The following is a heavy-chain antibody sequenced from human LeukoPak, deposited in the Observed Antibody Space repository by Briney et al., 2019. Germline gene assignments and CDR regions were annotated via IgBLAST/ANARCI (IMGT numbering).Heavy chain of an antibody. CDR3: ARSHYYGSGSYAFDI. Sequence: GGSLRLSCAASGFTFTSYWMHWVRQAPGKGLVWVSRINSDGSTTTYADSVKGRFTISRDNAKNTLYLQMNSLRAEDTAVYHCARSHYYGSGSYAFDIWGQGTMVTVSS. CDR2: INSDGSTT. V-gene: IGHV3-74*01. CDR1: GFTFTSYW. J-gene: IGHJ3*02. D-gene: IGHD3-10*01.